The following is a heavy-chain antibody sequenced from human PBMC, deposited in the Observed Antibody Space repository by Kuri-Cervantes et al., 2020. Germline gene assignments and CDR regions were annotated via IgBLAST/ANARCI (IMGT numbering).Heavy chain of an antibody. D-gene: IGHD5-12*01. J-gene: IGHJ3*02. CDR1: GFTFSSYE. Sequence: LSLTCAASGFTFSSYEMNWVRQAPGKGPEWVSYISSSGSTIYYADSVKGRFTISRDNSKNTLYLQMNSLRADDTAVYYCYGSGYDDAFDIWGQGTMVTVSS. CDR2: ISSSGSTI. V-gene: IGHV3-48*03. CDR3: YGSGYDDAFDI.